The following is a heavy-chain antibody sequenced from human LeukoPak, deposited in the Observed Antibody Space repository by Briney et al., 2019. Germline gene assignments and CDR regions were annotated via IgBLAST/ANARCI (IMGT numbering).Heavy chain of an antibody. J-gene: IGHJ4*02. V-gene: IGHV1-69*04. CDR2: IIPILGIA. CDR3: ARVGGSGGPDY. D-gene: IGHD1-26*01. CDR1: GGTFSSYA. Sequence: SVKVSCKASGGTFSSYAISWVRQAPGQGLEWMGRIIPILGIANYAQKFQGRVTITADKSTSTAYMELSSLRSEDTAVYYCARVGGSGGPDYWGQGTLVTVSS.